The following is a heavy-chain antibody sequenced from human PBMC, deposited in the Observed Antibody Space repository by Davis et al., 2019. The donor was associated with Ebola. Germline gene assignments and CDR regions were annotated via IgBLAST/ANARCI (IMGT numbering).Heavy chain of an antibody. Sequence: MPSETLSLTCAVYGGSFSGYYWSWIRQPPGKGLEWIEEINHSGSTNYNPSLKSRVTISVDTSKNQFSLKLSSVTAADTAVYYCARDLEYSSSWIMYYYDMDVWGQGTTVTVSS. D-gene: IGHD6-13*01. V-gene: IGHV4-34*01. CDR3: ARDLEYSSSWIMYYYDMDV. CDR2: INHSGST. J-gene: IGHJ6*02. CDR1: GGSFSGYY.